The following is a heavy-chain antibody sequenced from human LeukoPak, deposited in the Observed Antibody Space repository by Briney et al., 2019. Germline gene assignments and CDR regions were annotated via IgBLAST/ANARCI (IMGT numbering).Heavy chain of an antibody. CDR1: GYTFTSYG. J-gene: IGHJ6*02. D-gene: IGHD5-18*01. CDR3: GIQLVLYYGMDV. CDR2: ISAYNGNT. Sequence: VASVKVSCTASGYTFTSYGISWVRRAPGQGLEWMGWISAYNGNTNYAQKLQGRVTMTTDTSTGTAYMELRSLRSDDTAVYYCGIQLVLYYGMDVWGQGTTVTVSS. V-gene: IGHV1-18*01.